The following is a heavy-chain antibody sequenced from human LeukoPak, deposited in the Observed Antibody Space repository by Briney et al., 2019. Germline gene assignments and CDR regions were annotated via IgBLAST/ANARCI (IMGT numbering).Heavy chain of an antibody. D-gene: IGHD2-2*01. CDR2: ISSSGSTI. CDR3: ARDRDVVVPAAMRGGGFDY. J-gene: IGHJ4*02. V-gene: IGHV3-11*01. CDR1: GFTFSDYY. Sequence: GGSLRLSCAASGFTFSDYYMSWIRQAPGKGLEWVSYISSSGSTIYYADSVKGRSTISRDNAKNSLYLQMNSLRAEDTAVYYCARDRDVVVPAAMRGGGFDYWGQGTLVTVSS.